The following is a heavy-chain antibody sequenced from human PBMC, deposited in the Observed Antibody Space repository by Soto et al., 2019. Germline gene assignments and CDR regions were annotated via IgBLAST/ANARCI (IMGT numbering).Heavy chain of an antibody. J-gene: IGHJ4*02. V-gene: IGHV5-51*01. CDR1: GYSFTSYW. Sequence: GAALKISCKGSGYSFTSYWIGWVRQMPGKGLEWMGIIYPGDSDTRYSPSVQGQVTISADKSISTAYLQWSSLKASDTAMYYCARAYNYYDSSGYPDYWGQETLVTVSS. D-gene: IGHD3-22*01. CDR3: ARAYNYYDSSGYPDY. CDR2: IYPGDSDT.